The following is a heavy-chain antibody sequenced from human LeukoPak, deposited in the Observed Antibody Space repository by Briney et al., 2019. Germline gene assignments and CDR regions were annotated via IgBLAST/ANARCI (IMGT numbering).Heavy chain of an antibody. Sequence: GGSLRLSCAASGFTFSNAWMSRVRQAPGKGLEWVGRIKSKTDGGTTDYAAPVKGRFTISRDDSKNTLYLQMNSLKTEDTAVYYCTTDFGGLLSTFDYWGQGTLVTVSS. CDR1: GFTFSNAW. V-gene: IGHV3-15*01. CDR3: TTDFGGLLSTFDY. J-gene: IGHJ4*02. CDR2: IKSKTDGGTT. D-gene: IGHD3-10*01.